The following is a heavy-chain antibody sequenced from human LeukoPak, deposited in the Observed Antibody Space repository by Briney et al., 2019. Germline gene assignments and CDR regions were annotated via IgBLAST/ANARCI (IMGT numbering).Heavy chain of an antibody. CDR2: VSSNSATI. J-gene: IGHJ6*02. CDR1: GFTFSSYS. V-gene: IGHV3-48*04. Sequence: GGSLRLSCTASGFTFSSYSMTWVRQAPGKGLEWISYVSSNSATIHYADSVKGRFTISRDNAKNSLYLQMNRLRAEDTAVYYCARDAKLAAGYYYYYGLGVWGQGTTVTVSS. D-gene: IGHD6-13*01. CDR3: ARDAKLAAGYYYYYGLGV.